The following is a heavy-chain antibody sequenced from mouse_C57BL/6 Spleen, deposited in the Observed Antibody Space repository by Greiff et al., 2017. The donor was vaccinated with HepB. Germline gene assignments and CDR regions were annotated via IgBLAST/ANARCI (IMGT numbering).Heavy chain of an antibody. J-gene: IGHJ3*01. Sequence: EVQLQQSGPELVKPGASVKISCKASGYTFTDYNMNWVKQSHGKSLEWIGDINPNNGGTSYNQKFKGKATLTVDKSSSTAYMELRSLTSEDSAVYYCASGDYYVWFGDWGKGTPVTVAA. CDR3: ASGDYYVWFGD. V-gene: IGHV1-26*01. D-gene: IGHD1-1*02. CDR1: GYTFTDYN. CDR2: INPNNGGT.